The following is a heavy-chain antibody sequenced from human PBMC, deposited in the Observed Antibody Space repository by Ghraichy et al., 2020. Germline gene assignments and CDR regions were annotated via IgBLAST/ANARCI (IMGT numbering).Heavy chain of an antibody. CDR2: MYYSGGT. CDR3: ASGRECGDDCYSDYYYGIGVLTGRRSSSQFSLELRVVAADDPAVYYCALGRDCGGDCCSVYYYGMDV. Sequence: SETLSLTCSVSGASISSHYWSWIRQPTGKGLEWIGYMYYSGGTNYNPSIKSRVTISGDTSKNQFSLKLSSVTAADTAVYYCASGRECGDDCYSDYYYGIGVLTGRRSSSQFSLELRVVAADDPAVYYCALGRDCGGDCCSVYYYGMDVWGQGTTVTVSS. D-gene: IGHD2-21*02. V-gene: IGHV4-59*11. CDR1: GASISSHY. J-gene: IGHJ6*02.